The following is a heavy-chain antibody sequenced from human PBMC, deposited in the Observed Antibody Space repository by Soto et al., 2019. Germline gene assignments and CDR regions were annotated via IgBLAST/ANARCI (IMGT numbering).Heavy chain of an antibody. Sequence: GASVKVSCKASGYTFTGYYMHWVRQAPGQGLEWMGWINPNSGGTNYAQKFQGWVTMTRDTSISTAYMELSRLRSDDTAVYYCARVTKDSSGYFDAFDIWGQGTMVTVS. J-gene: IGHJ3*02. CDR1: GYTFTGYY. D-gene: IGHD3-22*01. CDR2: INPNSGGT. CDR3: ARVTKDSSGYFDAFDI. V-gene: IGHV1-2*04.